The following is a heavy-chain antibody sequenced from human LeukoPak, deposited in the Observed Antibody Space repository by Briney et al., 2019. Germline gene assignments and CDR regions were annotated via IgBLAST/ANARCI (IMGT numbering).Heavy chain of an antibody. CDR3: ARDEGLPAEYFQH. J-gene: IGHJ1*01. V-gene: IGHV3-21*01. CDR1: GFTFSLYN. CDR2: ITGTSSHI. Sequence: GSLRLSCTASGFTFSLYNMNWVRQAPGKGLEWISSITGTSSHIYYADSVKGRFTISRENAKNSLYLQLNSLRAEDTAVYYCARDEGLPAEYFQHWGQGTLVTVSS.